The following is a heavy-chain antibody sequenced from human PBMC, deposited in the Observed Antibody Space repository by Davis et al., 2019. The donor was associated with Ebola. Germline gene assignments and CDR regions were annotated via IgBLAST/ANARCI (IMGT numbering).Heavy chain of an antibody. J-gene: IGHJ4*02. CDR2: FNSDGTSS. Sequence: HTGGSLRPSCQRPGYTFSSFWMNWVRQPPAKGLEWVSRFNSDGTSSNYPDVVRGRFTVSRDNAKNTLYLQMNSLRGEDTAVYYWARGGAVAPDWGPGTLVTVSS. CDR3: ARGGAVAPD. D-gene: IGHD4-23*01. CDR1: GYTFSSFW. V-gene: IGHV3-74*01.